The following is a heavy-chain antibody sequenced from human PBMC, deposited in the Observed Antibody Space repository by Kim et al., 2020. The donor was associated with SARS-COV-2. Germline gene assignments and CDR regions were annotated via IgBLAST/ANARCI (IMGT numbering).Heavy chain of an antibody. D-gene: IGHD3-22*01. J-gene: IGHJ3*02. Sequence: NPSLKSRVTISVDTSKNQFSLKLSSVTAADTAVYYCARFRITMIVVAFDIWGQGTMVTVSS. V-gene: IGHV4-39*07. CDR3: ARFRITMIVVAFDI.